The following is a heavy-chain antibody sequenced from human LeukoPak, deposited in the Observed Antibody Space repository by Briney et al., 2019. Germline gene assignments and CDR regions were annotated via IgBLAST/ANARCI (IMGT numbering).Heavy chain of an antibody. V-gene: IGHV1-69*13. CDR3: ARDTANTAMVNYYYYGMDV. CDR2: IIPIFGTA. D-gene: IGHD5-18*01. CDR1: GGTFSSYA. Sequence: ASVKVSCKASGGTFSSYAISWVRQAPGRGLEWMGGIIPIFGTANYAQKFQGRVTITADESTSTAYMELSSLRSEDTAVYYCARDTANTAMVNYYYYGMDVWGQGTTVTVSS. J-gene: IGHJ6*02.